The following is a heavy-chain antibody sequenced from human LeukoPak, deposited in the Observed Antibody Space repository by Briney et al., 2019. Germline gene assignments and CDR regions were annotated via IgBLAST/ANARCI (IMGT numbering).Heavy chain of an antibody. V-gene: IGHV3-7*03. Sequence: GGSLGLSCAVSGFTFSGFWMSWSRQAPGKGLEWVASINSDGSEGYYTDVVKGRFTISRDNAKNSLYLQINSLRAEDTAVYYCARSSYSSSSSVWGQGTMVTVSS. D-gene: IGHD6-6*01. CDR3: ARSSYSSSSSV. CDR2: INSDGSEG. J-gene: IGHJ3*01. CDR1: GFTFSGFW.